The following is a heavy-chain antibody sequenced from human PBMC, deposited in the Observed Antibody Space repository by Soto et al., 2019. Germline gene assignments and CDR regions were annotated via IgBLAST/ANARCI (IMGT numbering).Heavy chain of an antibody. Sequence: QVQLVQSGAEVKKPGASVKVSCKASGYTFTSYGISWVRQAPGQGLEWMGWISAYNGNTNYAQKLHGRVTMTTDTSTSTAYMELRSLRSDDTAVYYCARDLKKAYYGSGSHYYYYYGMDVWGQGTTVTVSS. V-gene: IGHV1-18*01. CDR1: GYTFTSYG. J-gene: IGHJ6*02. D-gene: IGHD3-10*01. CDR2: ISAYNGNT. CDR3: ARDLKKAYYGSGSHYYYYYGMDV.